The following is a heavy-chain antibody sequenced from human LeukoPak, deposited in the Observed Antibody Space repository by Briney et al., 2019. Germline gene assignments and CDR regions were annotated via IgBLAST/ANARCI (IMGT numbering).Heavy chain of an antibody. CDR1: GFTFSTYG. CDR2: ISYDGSNE. V-gene: IGHV3-30*18. Sequence: GGSLRLSCAASGFTFSTYGMDWVRQAPGKGLEWVAVISYDGSNEYYADSVKGRFTISRDNSKNTLYLQMNSLRAEDTAVYYCAKGFIIGTLTYFDSWGQGTLVTVSS. CDR3: AKGFIIGTLTYFDS. D-gene: IGHD1-26*01. J-gene: IGHJ4*02.